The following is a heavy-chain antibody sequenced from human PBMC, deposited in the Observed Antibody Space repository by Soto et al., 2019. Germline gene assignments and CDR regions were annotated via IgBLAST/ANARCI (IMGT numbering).Heavy chain of an antibody. CDR3: ARDFAGYSSSPGAFDI. J-gene: IGHJ3*02. CDR1: GFTFSSYA. Sequence: PGGSLRLSCAASGFTFSSYAMRWVGQAPGKGLEWVAVISYDGSNKYYADSVKGRFTISRDNSKNTLYLQMNSLRAEDTAVYYCARDFAGYSSSPGAFDIWGQGTMVTVSS. D-gene: IGHD6-6*01. CDR2: ISYDGSNK. V-gene: IGHV3-30-3*01.